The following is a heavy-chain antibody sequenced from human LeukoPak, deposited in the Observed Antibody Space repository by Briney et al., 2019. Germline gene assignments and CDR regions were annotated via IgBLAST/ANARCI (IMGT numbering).Heavy chain of an antibody. V-gene: IGHV1-69*05. CDR2: IIPIFGTA. CDR1: GYTFTSYG. D-gene: IGHD6-13*01. CDR3: ARDATVAAAGFDY. J-gene: IGHJ4*02. Sequence: ASVKVSCKASGYTFTSYGISWVRQAPGQGLEWMGGIIPIFGTANYAQKFQGRVTITTDESTSTAYMELSSLRSEDTAVYYCARDATVAAAGFDYWGQGTLVTVSS.